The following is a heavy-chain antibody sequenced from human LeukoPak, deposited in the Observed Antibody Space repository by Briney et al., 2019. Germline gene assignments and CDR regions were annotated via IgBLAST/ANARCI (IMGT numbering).Heavy chain of an antibody. V-gene: IGHV4-61*10. CDR2: IYNSGST. D-gene: IGHD2-2*01. Sequence: SETLSLTCTVSGGSISSGSYYWNWIRQPAGKGLEWIGYIYNSGSTNYNPSLKSRVTISADTSKNQFSLKLSSVTAADTAVYYCAKKYPGSDAFDIWGQGTMVTVSS. CDR3: AKKYPGSDAFDI. CDR1: GGSISSGSYY. J-gene: IGHJ3*02.